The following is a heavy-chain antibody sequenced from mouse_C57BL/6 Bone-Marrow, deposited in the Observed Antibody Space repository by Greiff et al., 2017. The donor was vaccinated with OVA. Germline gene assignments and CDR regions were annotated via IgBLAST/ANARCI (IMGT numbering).Heavy chain of an antibody. V-gene: IGHV1-76*01. J-gene: IGHJ2*01. D-gene: IGHD2-12*01. Sequence: VKLMESGAELVRPGASVKLSCKASGYTFTDYYINWVKQRPGQGLEWIARIYPGSGNTYYNEKFKGKATLTAEKSSSTAYMQLSSLTSEDSAVYFCARSLRHFDYWGQGTTLTVSS. CDR3: ARSLRHFDY. CDR1: GYTFTDYY. CDR2: IYPGSGNT.